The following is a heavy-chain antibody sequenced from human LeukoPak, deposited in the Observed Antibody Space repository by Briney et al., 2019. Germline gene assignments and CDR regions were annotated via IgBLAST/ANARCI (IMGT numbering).Heavy chain of an antibody. CDR2: INTNTGNP. CDR1: GYTFTSYA. Sequence: ASVKVSCKASGYTFTSYAMNWVRQAPGQGLEWMGWINTNTGNPTYAQGFTGRFVFSLDTSVSTAYLQISSLKAEDTAVYYCARDYYYDSSGYDAGDYYYYYYMDVWGKGTTVTVSS. CDR3: ARDYYYDSSGYDAGDYYYYYYMDV. J-gene: IGHJ6*03. V-gene: IGHV7-4-1*02. D-gene: IGHD3-22*01.